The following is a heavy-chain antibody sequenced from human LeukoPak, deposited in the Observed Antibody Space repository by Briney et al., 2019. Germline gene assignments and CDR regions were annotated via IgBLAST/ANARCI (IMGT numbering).Heavy chain of an antibody. D-gene: IGHD2-8*01. J-gene: IGHJ5*02. CDR2: FDPEDGET. V-gene: IGHV1-24*01. Sequence: GSLRLSCAASGFTFSDYGMTWVRQAPGKGLEWMGGFDPEDGETIYAQKFQGRVTMTEDTSTDTAYMELSSLRSEDTAVYYCATDGSSGYCTNGVCPNWFDPWGQGTLVTVSS. CDR3: ATDGSSGYCTNGVCPNWFDP. CDR1: GFTFSDYG.